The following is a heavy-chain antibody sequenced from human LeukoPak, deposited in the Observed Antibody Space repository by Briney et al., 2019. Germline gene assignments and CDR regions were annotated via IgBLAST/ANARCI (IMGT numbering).Heavy chain of an antibody. J-gene: IGHJ1*01. D-gene: IGHD6-19*01. V-gene: IGHV1-46*01. CDR3: ARVKAVAGWEEYFQH. Sequence: ASVKVSCKASGYTFTSYYMHWVRQAPGQGLEWMGIINPSGGSTSYAQKFQGRVTMTRDTSTSTVYMELSSLRSEDTAVYYCARVKAVAGWEEYFQHWGQGTLVTVSS. CDR1: GYTFTSYY. CDR2: INPSGGST.